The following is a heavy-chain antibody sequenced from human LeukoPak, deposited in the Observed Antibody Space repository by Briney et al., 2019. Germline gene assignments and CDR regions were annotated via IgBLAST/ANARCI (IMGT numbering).Heavy chain of an antibody. J-gene: IGHJ4*02. CDR3: ARRSTIAAAGGSFDY. Sequence: GGSLRLSCAASGFTFSSYWMSWVRQAPGKGLEWVANIKQDGSEKYYVDSVKGRFTISRDNAKNSLYLQMNSLRAEDTAVYYCARRSTIAAAGGSFDYWGQGTLVTVSS. CDR2: IKQDGSEK. CDR1: GFTFSSYW. D-gene: IGHD6-13*01. V-gene: IGHV3-7*01.